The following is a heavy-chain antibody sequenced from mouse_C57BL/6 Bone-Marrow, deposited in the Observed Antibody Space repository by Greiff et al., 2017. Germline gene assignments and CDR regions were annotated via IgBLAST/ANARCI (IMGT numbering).Heavy chain of an antibody. Sequence: VQLQQSGAELARPGASVKLFCKASGYTFSSYGLSWVKPRTGQGLEWIGEIYPRSGNTYYNEKFKGKATLTADKSSSTAYMQFSSLTSEDSAIYYCARSDYSNYYYAMDYWGQGTSVTVSS. D-gene: IGHD2-5*01. CDR2: IYPRSGNT. CDR3: ARSDYSNYYYAMDY. CDR1: GYTFSSYG. V-gene: IGHV1-81*01. J-gene: IGHJ4*01.